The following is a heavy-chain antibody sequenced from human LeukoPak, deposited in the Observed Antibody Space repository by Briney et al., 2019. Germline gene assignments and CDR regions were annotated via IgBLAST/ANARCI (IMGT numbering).Heavy chain of an antibody. D-gene: IGHD6-6*01. Sequence: AGGSLRLSCAASGFTFSSYRMSWVRQAPGKGLEWVANIKQDGSEKYYVDSVKGRFTTSRDNAKNSLYLQMNSLRAEDTAVYYCARVVGSSFRYYYYYMDVWGKGTTVTVSS. CDR3: ARVVGSSFRYYYYYMDV. V-gene: IGHV3-7*01. CDR1: GFTFSSYR. CDR2: IKQDGSEK. J-gene: IGHJ6*03.